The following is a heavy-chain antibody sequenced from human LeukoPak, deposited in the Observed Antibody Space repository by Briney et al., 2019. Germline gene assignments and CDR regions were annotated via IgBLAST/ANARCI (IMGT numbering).Heavy chain of an antibody. CDR3: ARDSRSVLYGDYGPWFDP. CDR2: IYYSGST. J-gene: IGHJ5*02. D-gene: IGHD4-17*01. V-gene: IGHV4-31*03. CDR1: GVSISSGGYY. Sequence: PSETLSLTCTVSGVSISSGGYYWSWIRQHPGKGLEWIGYIYYSGSTYYNPSLKSRVTISVDTSKNQFSLKLSSVTAADTAVYYCARDSRSVLYGDYGPWFDPWGQGTLVTVSS.